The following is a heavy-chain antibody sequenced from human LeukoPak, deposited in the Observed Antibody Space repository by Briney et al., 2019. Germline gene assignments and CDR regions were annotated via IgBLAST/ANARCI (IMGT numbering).Heavy chain of an antibody. V-gene: IGHV3-30-3*01. CDR1: GFTFSSYA. CDR3: ARDLLAYCGGECTLPFPP. Sequence: PGRSLRLSCAASGFTFSSYAMHWVRQAPGKGLEWVAVISYDGSNKYYADSVKGRLTISRDNSKNTLYLQMNSLRAEDTAVYYCARDLLAYCGGECTLPFPPWGQGTLVTVSS. CDR2: ISYDGSNK. J-gene: IGHJ5*02. D-gene: IGHD2-21*01.